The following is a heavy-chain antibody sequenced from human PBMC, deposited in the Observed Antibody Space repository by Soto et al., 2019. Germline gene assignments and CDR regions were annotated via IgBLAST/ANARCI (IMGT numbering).Heavy chain of an antibody. V-gene: IGHV3-30*18. Sequence: PGGSLRLSCAPSGFTFSSYAMHWVRQAPGKGLEWLAVISCDGSNRYYADSVKCRFTISRDNSKNTLYLQMNSLRAEDTAVYYCGKDGGSGCYVDYWGQGTLVTVSS. D-gene: IGHD6-19*01. CDR2: ISCDGSNR. CDR1: GFTFSSYA. CDR3: GKDGGSGCYVDY. J-gene: IGHJ4*02.